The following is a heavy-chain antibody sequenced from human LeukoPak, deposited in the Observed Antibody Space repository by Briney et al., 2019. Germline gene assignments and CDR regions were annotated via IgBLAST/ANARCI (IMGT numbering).Heavy chain of an antibody. Sequence: SETLSLTCTVSGGSISSISYYWGWLRQPPGKGLEWIASIYYSGSTYYIPSLKSRVTISVDTYKNQFSLKLSSVTAADTAVYYCARHPLDSSSKNWFDPWGQGTLVTVSS. J-gene: IGHJ5*02. D-gene: IGHD6-13*01. CDR3: ARHPLDSSSKNWFDP. CDR1: GGSISSISYY. V-gene: IGHV4-39*01. CDR2: IYYSGST.